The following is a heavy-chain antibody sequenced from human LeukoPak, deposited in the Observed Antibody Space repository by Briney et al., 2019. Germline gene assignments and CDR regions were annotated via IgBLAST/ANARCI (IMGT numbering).Heavy chain of an antibody. CDR2: FYPEDGET. J-gene: IGHJ4*02. CDR3: ATDRAGGNYY. Sequence: SVHVSCKVSGYTLTELSMHWLGQAPGKGRDGMGGFYPEDGETNYAQKLQGRVTMNKDTVTETAYWEPNSLRSEDTAVYYCATDRAGGNYYWGQGTLVTVSS. V-gene: IGHV1-24*01. CDR1: GYTLTELS. D-gene: IGHD4-23*01.